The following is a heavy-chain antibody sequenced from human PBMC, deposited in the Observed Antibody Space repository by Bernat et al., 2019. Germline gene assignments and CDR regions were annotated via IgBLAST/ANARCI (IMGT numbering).Heavy chain of an antibody. Sequence: EVQLLESGGGLVQPGGSLRLSCAASGFTFSNNAMSWVRQAPGKGLEWVSAISGSGGGTSSADSVKGRFTISRDSSKNTLYLQMSSLRAEDTAIYYCAKAGATVVTPCFYWGQGTLVTVSS. V-gene: IGHV3-23*01. J-gene: IGHJ4*02. CDR1: GFTFSNNA. CDR3: AKAGATVVTPCFY. CDR2: ISGSGGGT. D-gene: IGHD4-23*01.